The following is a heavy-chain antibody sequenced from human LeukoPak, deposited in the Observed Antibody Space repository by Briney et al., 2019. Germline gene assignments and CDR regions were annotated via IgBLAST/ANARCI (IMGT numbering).Heavy chain of an antibody. CDR2: IKQDGSEK. CDR1: GFTFSNCW. Sequence: GGSLRLSCAASGFTFSNCWMSWVRQAPGKGLEWVANIKQDGSEKYYVDSVKGRFTISRDNAKNSLYLQMNSLRAGDTAVYYCARSPSTIVVVDDDAFDIWGQGTMVTVSS. V-gene: IGHV3-7*01. J-gene: IGHJ3*02. D-gene: IGHD3-22*01. CDR3: ARSPSTIVVVDDDAFDI.